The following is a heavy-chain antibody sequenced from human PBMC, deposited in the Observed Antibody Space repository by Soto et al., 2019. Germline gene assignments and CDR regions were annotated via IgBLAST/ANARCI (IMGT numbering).Heavy chain of an antibody. CDR1: GGTFSSYA. Sequence: PSVKVSCKASGGTFSSYAISWVRQAPGQGLEWMGGIIPIFGTANYAQKFQGRVTITADKSTSTAYMELSSLRSEDTAVYYCARDRRGRDGYNYYYYYGMDVWGQGTTVTVSS. J-gene: IGHJ6*02. CDR2: IIPIFGTA. D-gene: IGHD3-16*01. CDR3: ARDRRGRDGYNYYYYYGMDV. V-gene: IGHV1-69*06.